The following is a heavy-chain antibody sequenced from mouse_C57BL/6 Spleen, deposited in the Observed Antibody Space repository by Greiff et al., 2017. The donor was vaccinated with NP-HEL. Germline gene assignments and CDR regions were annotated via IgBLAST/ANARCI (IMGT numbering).Heavy chain of an antibody. CDR1: GFTFSSYA. J-gene: IGHJ4*01. D-gene: IGHD2-2*01. CDR3: ARSGYPYYAMDY. CDR2: ISDGGSYT. V-gene: IGHV5-4*01. Sequence: EVHLVESGGGLVKPGGSLKLSCAASGFTFSSYAMSWVRQTPEKRLEWVATISDGGSYTYYPDNVKGRFTISRDNAKNNLYLQMSHLKSEDTAMYYCARSGYPYYAMDYWGQGTSVTVSS.